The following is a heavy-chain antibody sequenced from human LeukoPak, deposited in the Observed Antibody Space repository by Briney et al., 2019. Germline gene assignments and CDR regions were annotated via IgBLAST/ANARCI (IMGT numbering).Heavy chain of an antibody. Sequence: GGSLRLSCAASGFTFSSYGMHWVRQAPGKGLEWVAVIWYDGSNKYYADSVKGRFTISRDNSKNTLYLQMNSLRAEDTAVYYCAKNYDSSGWVFDYWGQGTLVTVSS. D-gene: IGHD3-22*01. CDR1: GFTFSSYG. CDR2: IWYDGSNK. J-gene: IGHJ4*02. V-gene: IGHV3-33*06. CDR3: AKNYDSSGWVFDY.